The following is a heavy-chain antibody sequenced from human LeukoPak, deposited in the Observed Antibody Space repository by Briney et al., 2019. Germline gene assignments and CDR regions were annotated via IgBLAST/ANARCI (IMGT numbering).Heavy chain of an antibody. CDR2: ISGSGGST. CDR1: GFTFSSYA. D-gene: IGHD3-16*01. V-gene: IGHV3-23*01. Sequence: GGSLRLSCAASGFTFSSYAMSWVHQAPGKGLEWVSAISGSGGSTYYADSVKGRFTISRDNSKNTLYLQMNSLRAEDTAVYYCAKHYDYIFAASDYWGQGTLVTVSS. CDR3: AKHYDYIFAASDY. J-gene: IGHJ4*02.